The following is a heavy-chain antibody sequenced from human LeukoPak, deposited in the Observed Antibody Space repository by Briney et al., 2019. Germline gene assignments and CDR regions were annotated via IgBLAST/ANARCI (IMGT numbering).Heavy chain of an antibody. D-gene: IGHD2-2*01. J-gene: IGHJ6*02. Sequence: GGSLRLSCAASGFTFSSYWMSWVRQAPGKGLEWVANIKQDGSEKYYVDSVKGRFTISRDNAKNSLYLQMNSLRAEDTAVYYCARDRPAAITWRYYYGMDVWGQGTTVTVSS. CDR3: ARDRPAAITWRYYYGMDV. CDR1: GFTFSSYW. CDR2: IKQDGSEK. V-gene: IGHV3-7*01.